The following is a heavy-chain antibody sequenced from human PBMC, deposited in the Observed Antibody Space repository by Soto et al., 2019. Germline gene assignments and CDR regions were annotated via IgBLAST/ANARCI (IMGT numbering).Heavy chain of an antibody. CDR1: GGSISSYY. CDR3: ARDLRITGVDAFDI. J-gene: IGHJ3*02. CDR2: IYYSGST. Sequence: PSETLSLTCTVSGGSISSYYWSWIRQSPGKGLEWIGYIYYSGSTNYNPSLKSRVIISVDTSKNQFSLQLSSVTPADTAVYCCARDLRITGVDAFDIWGQGTMVTVSS. D-gene: IGHD3-16*01. V-gene: IGHV4-59*13.